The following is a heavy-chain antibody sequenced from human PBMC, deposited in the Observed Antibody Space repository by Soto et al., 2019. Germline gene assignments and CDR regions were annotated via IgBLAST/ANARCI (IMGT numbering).Heavy chain of an antibody. Sequence: QVQLQESGPGLVKPSQTLSLTCTVSGGSISSGGYYWSWIRQHPGKGLEWIGYIYYSGSTYYNPSLTSRFTISVDTSKNQFSLKLSSVTAADTAVYYCARDVERFGVGSLDPWGQGTLVTVSS. D-gene: IGHD3-10*01. CDR3: ARDVERFGVGSLDP. CDR2: IYYSGST. J-gene: IGHJ5*02. CDR1: GGSISSGGYY. V-gene: IGHV4-31*03.